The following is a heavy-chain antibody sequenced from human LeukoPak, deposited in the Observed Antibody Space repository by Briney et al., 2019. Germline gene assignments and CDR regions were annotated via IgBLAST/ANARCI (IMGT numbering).Heavy chain of an antibody. CDR2: TYYRSKWYN. CDR1: GDSVSSNSAA. CDR3: ARGVATGGKNWFDP. Sequence: SQTLSLTCAISGDSVSSNSAAWNWIRQSPSRGLEWLGRTYYRSKWYNDYAVSVKSRITINPDTSRNQFSLQLNSVTPEDTAVYYCARGVATGGKNWFDPWGQGTLVTVSS. J-gene: IGHJ5*02. V-gene: IGHV6-1*01. D-gene: IGHD5-12*01.